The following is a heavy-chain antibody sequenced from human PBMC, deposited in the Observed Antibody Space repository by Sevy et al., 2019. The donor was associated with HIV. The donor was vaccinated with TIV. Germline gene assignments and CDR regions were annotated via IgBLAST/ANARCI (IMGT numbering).Heavy chain of an antibody. J-gene: IGHJ4*02. V-gene: IGHV3-23*01. CDR2: ISGSGGST. Sequence: GGSLRLSCAASGFIFSSYVMTWVRQAPGKGLEWVSTISGSGGSTYYADSVKGRFTISRDNSKKMLDLQMNSLRAEDTAVYYCGAIATAARDYWGQGTLVTVSS. CDR3: GAIATAARDY. D-gene: IGHD6-13*01. CDR1: GFIFSSYV.